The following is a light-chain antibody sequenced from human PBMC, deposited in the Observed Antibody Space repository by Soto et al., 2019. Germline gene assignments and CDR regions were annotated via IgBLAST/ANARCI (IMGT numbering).Light chain of an antibody. V-gene: IGLV4-69*01. CDR2: LNSDGSH. CDR3: QTWGTGILVV. Sequence: QSVLTQSPSASASLGASVKLTCTLSSGHSSYAIAWHQQQPEKGPRYLMKLNSDGSHSKGDGIPDRFPGSSSGAERYLTISRLQSEDEADYYCQTWGTGILVVFGGGTKLTVL. J-gene: IGLJ2*01. CDR1: SGHSSYA.